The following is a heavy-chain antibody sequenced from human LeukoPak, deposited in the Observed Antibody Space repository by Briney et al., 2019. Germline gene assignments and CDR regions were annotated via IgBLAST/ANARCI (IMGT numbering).Heavy chain of an antibody. Sequence: GSLRLSCAASGFTFSSYAMHWVRQPPGKGLEWIGEINHSGSTNYNPSLKSRVTISVDTSKNQFSLKLSSVTAADTAVYYCARVRYSRVAAAASRQNDYWGQGTLVTVSS. CDR1: GFTFSSYA. CDR3: ARVRYSRVAAAASRQNDY. CDR2: INHSGST. V-gene: IGHV4-34*01. J-gene: IGHJ4*02. D-gene: IGHD6-13*01.